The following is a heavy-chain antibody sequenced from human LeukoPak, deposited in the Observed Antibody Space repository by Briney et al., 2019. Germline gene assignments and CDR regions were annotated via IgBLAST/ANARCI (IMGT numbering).Heavy chain of an antibody. J-gene: IGHJ3*02. CDR3: ARSITYGAFDI. V-gene: IGHV3-21*01. Sequence: RGSLRLSCAASGFTFSSYSMNWVRQAPGKGLEWVSSISSSSYIYYADSVKGRFTISRDNAKNSLYLQMNSLRAEDTAVYYCARSITYGAFDIWGQGTMVTVSS. CDR2: ISSSSYI. D-gene: IGHD1-20*01. CDR1: GFTFSSYS.